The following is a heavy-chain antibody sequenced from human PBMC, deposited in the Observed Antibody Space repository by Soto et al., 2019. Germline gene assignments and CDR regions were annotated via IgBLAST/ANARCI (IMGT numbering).Heavy chain of an antibody. CDR3: VRVVAIPGYPDN. CDR1: EGTFSSYA. D-gene: IGHD5-12*01. CDR2: IVPIVDTS. J-gene: IGHJ4*02. V-gene: IGHV1-69*12. Sequence: QVQLVQSGAEVRQPASSVKVCCKTSEGTFSSYAISWVRQAPGQGLEWMGGIVPIVDTSTYAQKFQGRVTITADESTSTVYMELSSLRSDDTAVYYCVRVVAIPGYPDNWGQGTLVTVSS.